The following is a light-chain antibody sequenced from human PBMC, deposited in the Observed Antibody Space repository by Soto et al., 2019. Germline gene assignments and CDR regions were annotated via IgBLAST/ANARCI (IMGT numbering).Light chain of an antibody. V-gene: IGLV2-11*01. CDR3: SSYTSSSNLV. Sequence: QSVLTQPRSVSGSPGQSVTISCTGTSSDVGGYNYVSWYQQHPGKAPKLMIYDVGKRPSGVPDRFSGSKSDNTASLTISGLQAEDEADYYCSSYTSSSNLVLGNGTKVT. CDR2: DVG. J-gene: IGLJ1*01. CDR1: SSDVGGYNY.